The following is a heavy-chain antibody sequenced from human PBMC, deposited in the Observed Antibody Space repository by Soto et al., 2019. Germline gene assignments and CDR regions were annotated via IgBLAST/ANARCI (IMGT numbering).Heavy chain of an antibody. CDR1: GFTFSSYG. J-gene: IGHJ3*02. D-gene: IGHD4-17*01. V-gene: IGHV3-30*18. CDR2: ISYDGSNK. CDR3: AKPLTSRPDYGDYGETGDAFDI. Sequence: QVQLVESGGGVVQPGRSLRLSCAASGFTFSSYGMHWVRQAPGKGLEWVAVISYDGSNKYYADSVKGRFTISRDNFKNPLYLQMNSLRAEDTAVYYCAKPLTSRPDYGDYGETGDAFDIWGQGTMVTVSS.